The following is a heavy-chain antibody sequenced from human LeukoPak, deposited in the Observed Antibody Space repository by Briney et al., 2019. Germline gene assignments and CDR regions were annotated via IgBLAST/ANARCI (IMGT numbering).Heavy chain of an antibody. CDR3: ARDRLELDSSGTLDY. CDR1: GFTFSSYG. D-gene: IGHD3-22*01. Sequence: GRSLRLSCAASGFTFSSYGMHWVRQAPGRGLEWVAVISYDGSNKYYADSVKGRFTISRDNSKNTLYLQMNSLRAEDTAVYYCARDRLELDSSGTLDYWGQGTLVTVSS. J-gene: IGHJ4*02. V-gene: IGHV3-30*03. CDR2: ISYDGSNK.